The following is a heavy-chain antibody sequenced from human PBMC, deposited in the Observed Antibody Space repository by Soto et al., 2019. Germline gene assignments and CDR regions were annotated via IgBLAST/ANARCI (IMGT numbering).Heavy chain of an antibody. CDR2: ISSSGSTI. CDR3: ARDTDVGGSYHFDY. D-gene: IGHD1-26*01. J-gene: IGHJ4*01. Sequence: PGGSLRLSCAASGFTFSSYEMSWVRQAPGKGLEWVSYISSSGSTIYYADSVKGRFTISRDNAKNSLYLQMNSLRAEDTAAYYCARDTDVGGSYHFDYWGHGTLVTVSS. V-gene: IGHV3-48*03. CDR1: GFTFSSYE.